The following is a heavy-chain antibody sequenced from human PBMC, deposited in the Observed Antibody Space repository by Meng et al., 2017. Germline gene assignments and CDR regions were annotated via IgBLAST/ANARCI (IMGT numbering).Heavy chain of an antibody. CDR2: IYHSGSN. CDR3: ARGPPYYYDSSGYYSTRHKDAHDY. Sequence: SETLSLTCTASGYPISSGYYWGWIRQPPGKGLEWIGSIYHSGSNDSNPSLKSRVTISVDTSKNQFSLKLSSVTAADTAVYYCARGPPYYYDSSGYYSTRHKDAHDYWGQGTLVTVSS. D-gene: IGHD3-22*01. V-gene: IGHV4-38-2*02. J-gene: IGHJ4*02. CDR1: GYPISSGYY.